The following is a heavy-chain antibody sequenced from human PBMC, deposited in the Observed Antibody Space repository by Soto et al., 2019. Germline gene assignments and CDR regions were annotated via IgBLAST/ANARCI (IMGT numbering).Heavy chain of an antibody. CDR3: ARERSTSALEY. D-gene: IGHD1-26*01. V-gene: IGHV1-8*01. Sequence: QVQLVQSGAEVKKPGASVKVSCKASGYTFTSYDVNWVRQATGQGLEWMGWMNPNSGNTGYAQKFQGRVTMTSNTPISTVYMELSSLTSEDTAVYYRARERSTSALEYWGQGNLVTVSS. CDR1: GYTFTSYD. J-gene: IGHJ4*02. CDR2: MNPNSGNT.